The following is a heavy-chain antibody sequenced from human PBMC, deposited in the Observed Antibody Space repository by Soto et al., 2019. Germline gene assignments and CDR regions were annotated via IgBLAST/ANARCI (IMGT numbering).Heavy chain of an antibody. Sequence: SLRLSCAASGFTFDDYAMHWVRQAPGKGLEWVSGISWNSGSIGYADSVKGRFTISRDDAKNSLYLQMSSLRAEDTALYYCAVGIAARRVGYFDLWGRGTLVTVSS. CDR3: AVGIAARRVGYFDL. CDR2: ISWNSGSI. V-gene: IGHV3-9*01. CDR1: GFTFDDYA. D-gene: IGHD6-6*01. J-gene: IGHJ2*01.